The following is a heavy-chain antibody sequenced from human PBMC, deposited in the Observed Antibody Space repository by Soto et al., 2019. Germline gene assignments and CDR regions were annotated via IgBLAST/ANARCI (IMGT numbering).Heavy chain of an antibody. CDR1: GGSFSGYY. J-gene: IGHJ5*02. D-gene: IGHD3-22*01. Sequence: SETLSLTCAVYGGSFSGYYWSWIRQPPGKGLEWNGEINHSGSTNHNPSLKSRVTISVDTSKNQFFLKLSSVTAADTAVYYCARVKNTYYYDRRERPFDPWGQGTLVTVSS. V-gene: IGHV4-34*01. CDR2: INHSGST. CDR3: ARVKNTYYYDRRERPFDP.